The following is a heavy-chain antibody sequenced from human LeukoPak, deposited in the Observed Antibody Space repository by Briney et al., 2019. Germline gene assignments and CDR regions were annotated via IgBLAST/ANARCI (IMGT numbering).Heavy chain of an antibody. CDR3: AKAWYGAYIDDY. V-gene: IGHV3-23*01. CDR2: ITGSGSTT. D-gene: IGHD4-17*01. Sequence: GGSLRLSCAASGFTLSTYAMNWVRQAPGKGLEWVSAITGSGSTTYYAESVRGRFTISRDNSKNTLYLQMNSLRAEDTAVYFCAKAWYGAYIDDYWGQGTLVTVSS. CDR1: GFTLSTYA. J-gene: IGHJ4*02.